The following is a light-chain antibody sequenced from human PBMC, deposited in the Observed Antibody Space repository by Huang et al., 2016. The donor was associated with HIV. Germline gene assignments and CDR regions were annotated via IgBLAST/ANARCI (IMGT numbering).Light chain of an antibody. CDR1: LSVGSN. J-gene: IGKJ4*01. V-gene: IGKV3-15*01. Sequence: EIVMTQSRATLSVSPGERANLSCRASLSVGSNLAWYQQKPGQAPRLLIYGAFTRATDIPARFTGSKSGTEFTLTISSLQSEDFAVYYCQQYDNWPLTFGGGTNVEI. CDR3: QQYDNWPLT. CDR2: GAF.